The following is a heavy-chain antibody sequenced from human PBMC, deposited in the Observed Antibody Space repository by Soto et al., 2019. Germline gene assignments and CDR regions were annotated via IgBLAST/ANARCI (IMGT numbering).Heavy chain of an antibody. V-gene: IGHV3-23*01. Sequence: VQLLESGGAFVQPGGSLRLSCAASGFSINNYAVSWVRQAPGKGLEWVSTFSAGGRAYYADSVRGRFSVARDRSQNTVDLQISVLRPEDSAVYYCAKESMPEHYGDTLVDYWGQGTRVTVSS. CDR1: GFSINNYA. J-gene: IGHJ4*02. CDR2: FSAGGRA. D-gene: IGHD4-17*01. CDR3: AKESMPEHYGDTLVDY.